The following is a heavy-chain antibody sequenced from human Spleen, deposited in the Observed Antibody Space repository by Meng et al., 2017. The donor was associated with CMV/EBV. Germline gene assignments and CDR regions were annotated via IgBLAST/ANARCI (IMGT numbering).Heavy chain of an antibody. CDR2: ISSSGSTI. J-gene: IGHJ6*02. V-gene: IGHV3-11*04. CDR1: GFTFSDYY. Sequence: VGPLRLSCAASGFTFSDYYMSWIRQAPGKGLDWLSYISSSGSTIYYADSVKGRFTISRDNAKNSLYLQMNSLRAEDTAVYYCARDLNSNYGYYYYGMDVWGQGTTVTVSS. CDR3: ARDLNSNYGYYYYGMDV. D-gene: IGHD4-11*01.